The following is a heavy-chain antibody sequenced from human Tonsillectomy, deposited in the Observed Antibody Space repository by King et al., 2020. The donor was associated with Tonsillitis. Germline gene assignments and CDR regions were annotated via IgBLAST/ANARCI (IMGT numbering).Heavy chain of an antibody. CDR3: AKDTTRTRIAAATDH. J-gene: IGHJ4*02. Sequence: VQLVESGGGLVQPGGSLRLSCAASGFTFSSYAMSWVRQAPGKGLEWVSAISGSGSSTYYTDSVKGRFTIPRDNPKNTLYLQMNSLRAEDTAIYYCAKDTTRTRIAAATDHWGQGTLVTVSS. V-gene: IGHV3-23*04. CDR2: ISGSGSST. D-gene: IGHD6-13*01. CDR1: GFTFSSYA.